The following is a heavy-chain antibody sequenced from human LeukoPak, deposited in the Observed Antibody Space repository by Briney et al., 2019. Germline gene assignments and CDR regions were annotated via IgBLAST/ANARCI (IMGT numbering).Heavy chain of an antibody. D-gene: IGHD6-19*01. J-gene: IGHJ4*02. Sequence: SSQTQSLTCTVSGGSISNYYWSWIRQPPGKGLEWIGYISSTGSTNYNPSLKSRVTISVDTSKNQFSLRLSSVTAADTAVYYCARAVIMSSSGWYYFDYWGQGTLVTVSS. V-gene: IGHV4-59*01. CDR1: GGSISNYY. CDR2: ISSTGST. CDR3: ARAVIMSSSGWYYFDY.